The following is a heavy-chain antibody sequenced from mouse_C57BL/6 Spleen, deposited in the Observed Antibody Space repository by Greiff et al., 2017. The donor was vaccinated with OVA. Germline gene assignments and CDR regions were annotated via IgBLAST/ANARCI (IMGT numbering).Heavy chain of an antibody. D-gene: IGHD2-3*01. J-gene: IGHJ3*01. V-gene: IGHV1-82*01. Sequence: VQLQQSGPELVKPGASVKISCKASGYAFSSSWMNWVKQRPGKGLEWIGRIYPGDGDTNYNGKFKGKATLTADKSSSTAYMQLSSLTSEDSAVYFCARAYDGYSGFAYWGQGTLVTVSA. CDR3: ARAYDGYSGFAY. CDR2: IYPGDGDT. CDR1: GYAFSSSW.